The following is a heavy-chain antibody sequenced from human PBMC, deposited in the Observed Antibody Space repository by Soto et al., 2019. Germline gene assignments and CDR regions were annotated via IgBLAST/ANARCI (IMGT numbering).Heavy chain of an antibody. J-gene: IGHJ5*02. D-gene: IGHD6-19*01. CDR2: IWYDGSNK. CDR1: GFTFSSYG. Sequence: QVQLVESVGGVVQPGRSLRLSCAASGFTFSSYGMHWVRQAPGKGLEWVAVIWYDGSNKYYADSVKGRFTISRDNSKNTLYLQMNSLRAEDTAVYYCARDLTFAVAVSGWFDPWGQGTLVTVSS. V-gene: IGHV3-33*01. CDR3: ARDLTFAVAVSGWFDP.